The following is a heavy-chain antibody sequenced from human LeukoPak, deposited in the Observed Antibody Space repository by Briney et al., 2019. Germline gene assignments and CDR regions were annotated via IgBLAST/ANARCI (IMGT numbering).Heavy chain of an antibody. CDR3: AKAPAAARPYYFDY. V-gene: IGHV3-7*01. CDR2: IKQDGSEK. CDR1: GFTFSSHW. J-gene: IGHJ4*02. Sequence: GGSLRLSCVASGFTFSSHWMSWVRQAPGKGLEWVAKIKQDGSEKYYVDSVKGRFTISRDNAKNSLYLQMNSLRPEDTAVYYCAKAPAAARPYYFDYWGQGTLVTVSS. D-gene: IGHD6-6*01.